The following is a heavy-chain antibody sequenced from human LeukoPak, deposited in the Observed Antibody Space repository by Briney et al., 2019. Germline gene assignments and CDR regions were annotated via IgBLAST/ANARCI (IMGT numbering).Heavy chain of an antibody. CDR1: GYTFTGYY. V-gene: IGHV1-2*06. Sequence: GASVKVSCKAFGYTFTGYYIHWVRQAPGQGLEWMGRINPASGGTGYAQRFQGRVTMTRDTSITTVYMELSRLKSDDTAVYYCARGLQIWAPHFDYWGQGTLVTVSS. CDR3: ARGLQIWAPHFDY. D-gene: IGHD5-18*01. J-gene: IGHJ4*02. CDR2: INPASGGT.